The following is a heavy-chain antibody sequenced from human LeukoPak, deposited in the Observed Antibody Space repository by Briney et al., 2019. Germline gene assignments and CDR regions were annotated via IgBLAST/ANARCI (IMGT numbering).Heavy chain of an antibody. Sequence: ASMKVSCKTTGYSFIDYHIHEVRQAPGQGLEWMGWINSNSADTNYAQNFQGRVTMTRDTSISTAYMELSRLRSDDTAMYYCARIGISARGTNFHHWGQGSLVTAS. CDR3: ARIGISARGTNFHH. J-gene: IGHJ1*01. D-gene: IGHD6-13*01. V-gene: IGHV1-2*02. CDR1: GYSFIDYH. CDR2: INSNSADT.